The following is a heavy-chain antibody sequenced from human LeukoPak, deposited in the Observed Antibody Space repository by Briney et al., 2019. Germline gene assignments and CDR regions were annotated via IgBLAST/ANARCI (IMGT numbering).Heavy chain of an antibody. CDR1: GYTFTSYD. D-gene: IGHD3-10*01. Sequence: ASVKVSCKASGYTFTSYDINWVRQATGQGLEWMGWMNPNSGNTGYAQRFQGRVTMTRNTSISTAYMELSSLRSEDTAVYYCARRPYTYYYGSGSHFDYWGQGTLVTVSS. CDR3: ARRPYTYYYGSGSHFDY. J-gene: IGHJ4*02. CDR2: MNPNSGNT. V-gene: IGHV1-8*01.